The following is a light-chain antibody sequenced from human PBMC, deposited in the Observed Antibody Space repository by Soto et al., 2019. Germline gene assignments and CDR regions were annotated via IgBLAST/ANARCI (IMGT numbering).Light chain of an antibody. Sequence: EIVLTQSPGTLSLSPGERATLSCRASQSVSSSYLAWYQQKPGQAPSLLIYGASSMATGIPDRFSGSGSGTDFTLTISRLEPEDFGVYYCQQYGNSPFNFGGGTKVEIK. J-gene: IGKJ4*01. CDR3: QQYGNSPFN. V-gene: IGKV3-20*01. CDR2: GAS. CDR1: QSVSSSY.